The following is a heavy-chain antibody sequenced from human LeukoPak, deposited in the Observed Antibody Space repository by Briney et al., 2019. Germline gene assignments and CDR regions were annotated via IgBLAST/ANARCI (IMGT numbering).Heavy chain of an antibody. J-gene: IGHJ4*02. CDR3: AKFLAPQKVFDY. CDR1: GFTFSSYA. CDR2: ISGSGGST. Sequence: QSGGSLRLSCAASGFTFSSYAMSWVRQAPGKGLEWVSAISGSGGSTYYADSVKGRFTISRDNSKNTLYLQMNSLRAEDTAVYYCAKFLAPQKVFDYWGQGTLVTVSS. V-gene: IGHV3-23*01.